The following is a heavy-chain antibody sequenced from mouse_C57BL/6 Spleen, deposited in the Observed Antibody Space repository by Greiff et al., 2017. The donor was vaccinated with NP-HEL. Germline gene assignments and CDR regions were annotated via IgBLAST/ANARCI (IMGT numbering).Heavy chain of an antibody. Sequence: QVQLKESGPGLVQPSQSLSITCTVSGFSLTSYGVHWVRQSPGKGLEWLGVIWSGGSTDYNAAFISRLSISKDNSKSQVFFKMNSLQADDTAIYYCARNSDYYGSSLGYAMDYWGQGTSVTVSS. CDR1: GFSLTSYG. CDR3: ARNSDYYGSSLGYAMDY. V-gene: IGHV2-2*01. CDR2: IWSGGST. J-gene: IGHJ4*01. D-gene: IGHD1-1*01.